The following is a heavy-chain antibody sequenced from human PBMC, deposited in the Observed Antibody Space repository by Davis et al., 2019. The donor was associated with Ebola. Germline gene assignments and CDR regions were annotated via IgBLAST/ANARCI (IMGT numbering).Heavy chain of an antibody. J-gene: IGHJ4*02. D-gene: IGHD6-19*01. CDR1: GFTFSSYW. V-gene: IGHV3-7*03. Sequence: GESLKISCAASGFTFSSYWMSWVRQAPGKGLEWVANIKQDGSEKYYVDSVKGRFTISRDNAKNSLYLQVNSLRAEDTAVYYCAKSSHTFGGSGWYFDYWGQGALVTVSS. CDR3: AKSSHTFGGSGWYFDY. CDR2: IKQDGSEK.